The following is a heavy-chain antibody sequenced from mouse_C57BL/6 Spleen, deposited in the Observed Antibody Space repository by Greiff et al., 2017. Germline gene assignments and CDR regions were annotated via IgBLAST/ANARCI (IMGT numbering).Heavy chain of an antibody. CDR1: GYTFTSYW. V-gene: IGHV1-50*01. J-gene: IGHJ3*01. CDR2: IDPSDSYT. D-gene: IGHD2-1*01. CDR3: ARAGGNYGAY. Sequence: QVQLQQPGAELVKPGASVKLSCKASGYTFTSYWMQWVKQRPGQGLEWIGEIDPSDSYTNYNQKFKGKATLTVDPSSSTAYMQLSSLTSEDSAVYYCARAGGNYGAYWGQGTLVTVSA.